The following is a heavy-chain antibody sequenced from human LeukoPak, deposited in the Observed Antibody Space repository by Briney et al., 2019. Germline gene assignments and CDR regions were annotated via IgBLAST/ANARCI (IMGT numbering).Heavy chain of an antibody. CDR1: GGTFSNYA. J-gene: IGHJ3*02. D-gene: IGHD5-18*01. Sequence: SVKVSCKASGGTFSNYAFSWVRQAPGQGLEWMGRIIPILGIANYAQKFQGRVTITADKSTSTAYMELSSLRSEDTAVYYCARVADTAMVSRAFDIWGQGTMVTVSS. CDR3: ARVADTAMVSRAFDI. V-gene: IGHV1-69*04. CDR2: IIPILGIA.